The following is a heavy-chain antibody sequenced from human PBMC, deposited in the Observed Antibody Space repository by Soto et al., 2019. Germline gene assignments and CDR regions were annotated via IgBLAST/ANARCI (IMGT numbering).Heavy chain of an antibody. Sequence: LRLSCVASGFTVSTNYISWVRQTAGKGLEWVSIIYNDGTRFYSTSLKTRLTISKDTSKNQVVLTMTNVDPVDTATYYCARTNTYYYYYGMDVWGQGTTVTVSS. J-gene: IGHJ6*02. CDR2: IYNDGTR. CDR3: ARTNTYYYYYGMDV. V-gene: IGHV2-70*20. CDR1: GFTVSTNY.